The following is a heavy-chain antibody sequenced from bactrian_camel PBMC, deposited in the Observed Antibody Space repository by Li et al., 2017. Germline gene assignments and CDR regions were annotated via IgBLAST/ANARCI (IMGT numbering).Heavy chain of an antibody. Sequence: VQLVESGGGLVQPGGSLRLSCAASGFTFSSNGMSWVRQAPGKGLEWVSGVSGGGDGYNTTFYADSVKGRFTISRDNAKNTLYLQLNSLETEDTAMYYCAGGYYATGGFVYWGQGTQVTVS. V-gene: IGHV3S40*01. J-gene: IGHJ4*01. CDR2: VSGGGDGYNTT. D-gene: IGHD2*01. CDR1: GFTFSSNG. CDR3: AGGYYATGGFVY.